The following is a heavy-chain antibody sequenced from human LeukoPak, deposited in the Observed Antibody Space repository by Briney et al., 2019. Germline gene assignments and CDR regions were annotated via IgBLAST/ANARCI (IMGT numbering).Heavy chain of an antibody. CDR3: AKDRNWSFEY. D-gene: IGHD1-1*01. V-gene: IGHV3-30*18. CDR2: TSTDGNRI. J-gene: IGHJ4*02. CDR1: GFTFRTNN. Sequence: GRSLRLSCAAFGFTFRTNNMHWVRQAPGKGLEWVAFTSTDGNRIYYADSVKGRFTISRDNSKNTVYLEMNTLRDADTAVYYCAKDRNWSFEYWGQGTLVTVSS.